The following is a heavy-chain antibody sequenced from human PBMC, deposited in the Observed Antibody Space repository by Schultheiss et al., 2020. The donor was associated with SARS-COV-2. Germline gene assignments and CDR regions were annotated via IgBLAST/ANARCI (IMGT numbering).Heavy chain of an antibody. CDR1: GGSISSGGYS. CDR2: INHSGST. CDR3: AREGLEQQLVIVDYYYYYMDV. J-gene: IGHJ6*03. V-gene: IGHV4-30-2*01. D-gene: IGHD6-13*01. Sequence: SETLSLTCAVSGGSISSGGYSWSWIRQPPGKGLEWIGEINHSGSTNYNPSLKSRVTISVDTSKNQFSLKLSSVTAADTAVYYCAREGLEQQLVIVDYYYYYMDVWGKGTTVTVSS.